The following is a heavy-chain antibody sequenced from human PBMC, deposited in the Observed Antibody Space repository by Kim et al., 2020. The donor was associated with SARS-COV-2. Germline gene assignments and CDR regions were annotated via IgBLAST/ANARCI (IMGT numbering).Heavy chain of an antibody. V-gene: IGHV3-48*02. CDR2: ISSSSSTI. D-gene: IGHD3-9*01. CDR1: GFTFSSYS. Sequence: GGSLRLSCAASGFTFSSYSMNWVRQAPGKGLEWVSYISSSSSTIYYADSVKGRFTISRDNAKNSLYLQMNSLRDEDTAVYYCARDLMLRYFDWLLCCMDVWGQGTTVTVSS. J-gene: IGHJ6*02. CDR3: ARDLMLRYFDWLLCCMDV.